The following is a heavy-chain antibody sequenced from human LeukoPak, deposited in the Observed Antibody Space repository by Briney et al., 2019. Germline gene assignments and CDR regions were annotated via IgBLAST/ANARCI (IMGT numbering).Heavy chain of an antibody. CDR3: AKGPGQWLVPGAFDY. J-gene: IGHJ4*02. CDR1: GGSISSYY. Sequence: PSETLSLTCTVSGGSISSYYWSWIRQRPGKGLEWVSAISGSGGSTYYADSVKGRFTISRDNSKNTLYLQMNSLRAEDTAVYYCAKGPGQWLVPGAFDYWGQGTLVTVSS. D-gene: IGHD6-19*01. V-gene: IGHV3-23*01. CDR2: ISGSGGST.